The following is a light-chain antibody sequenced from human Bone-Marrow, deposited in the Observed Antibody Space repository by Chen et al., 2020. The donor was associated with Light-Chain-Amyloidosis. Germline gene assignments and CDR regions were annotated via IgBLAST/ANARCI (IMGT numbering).Light chain of an antibody. CDR3: SSYTTSSNWV. Sequence: QSALTQPASVSGSPGQSITISCTGISSDVGGYNYVSWFQQHPGKAPKLIIYEVTNRPSGVPDRFSGSKSGNTASLTISGLQAEDEADYYCSSYTTSSNWVFGGGTKVTVL. V-gene: IGLV2-14*01. CDR1: SSDVGGYNY. J-gene: IGLJ3*02. CDR2: EVT.